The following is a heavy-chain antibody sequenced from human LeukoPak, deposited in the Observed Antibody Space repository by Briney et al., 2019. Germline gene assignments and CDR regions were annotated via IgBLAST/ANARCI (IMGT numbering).Heavy chain of an antibody. CDR2: INSNGSST. CDR3: ASFSGSSWYGFDY. J-gene: IGHJ4*02. Sequence: GRSLRLSCAASGFTLSSYWMHWVRQAPGKGLVWVSRINSNGSSTSYADSVKGRFTTARDKAKNSLHLQMSSLRDEDVSVYYCASFSGSSWYGFDYWGQGTLVTVSS. V-gene: IGHV3-74*01. D-gene: IGHD6-13*01. CDR1: GFTLSSYW.